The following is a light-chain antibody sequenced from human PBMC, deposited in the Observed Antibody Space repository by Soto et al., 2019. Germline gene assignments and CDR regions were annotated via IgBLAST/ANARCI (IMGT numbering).Light chain of an antibody. CDR3: QQRSNWRVT. CDR2: GAS. V-gene: IGKV3D-20*02. Sequence: EIVLTQSPATLSLSPGERVTLSCRASQSVSSNYLAWYQQIPGQAPRLLIYGASSRATGIPDRFSGSGSGTDFTLTISSLEPEDFAVYYCQQRSNWRVTFGGGTKVDIK. J-gene: IGKJ4*01. CDR1: QSVSSNY.